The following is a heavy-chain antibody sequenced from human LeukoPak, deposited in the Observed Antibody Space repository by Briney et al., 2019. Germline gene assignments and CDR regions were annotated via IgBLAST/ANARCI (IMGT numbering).Heavy chain of an antibody. CDR1: GYTFTVYY. V-gene: IGHV1-2*02. Sequence: VASVKVSCKCSGYTFTVYYMHWVRLAPGPGLGWMGWINPNSGGTNYAQKFQGRVTMTRDTSISTAYMELSRLRSDDTAVYYCARKIAGTLRYWFDPWGQGTLVTVSS. D-gene: IGHD2-15*01. CDR3: ARKIAGTLRYWFDP. J-gene: IGHJ5*02. CDR2: INPNSGGT.